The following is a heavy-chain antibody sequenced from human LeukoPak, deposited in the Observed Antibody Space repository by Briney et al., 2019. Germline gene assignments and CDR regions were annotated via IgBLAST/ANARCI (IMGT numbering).Heavy chain of an antibody. CDR3: ARRLGELRPQGDWFDP. V-gene: IGHV4-34*01. CDR1: GGSFSGYY. CDR2: INHSGST. D-gene: IGHD3-10*01. J-gene: IGHJ5*02. Sequence: PSETLSLTCAVYGGSFSGYYWSWIRQPPGKGLEWIGEINHSGSTNYNPSLKSRVTISVDTSKNQFSLKLSSVTAADTAVYYCARRLGELRPQGDWFDPWGQGTLVTVSS.